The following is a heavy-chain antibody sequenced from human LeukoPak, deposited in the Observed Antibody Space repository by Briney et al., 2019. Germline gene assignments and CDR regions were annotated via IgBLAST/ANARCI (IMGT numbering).Heavy chain of an antibody. CDR1: GASISSSTDY. CDR2: IYYSGST. D-gene: IGHD1-14*01. J-gene: IGHJ5*02. V-gene: IGHV4-39*01. Sequence: SETLSLTCTVSGASISSSTDYWGWICQPPGKGLEWIANIYYSGSTYYNPSLKSRVTISVDTSKNQFSLKLSSVTAADTAVYYCAGLIRPGWFDPWGQGTLVTVSS. CDR3: AGLIRPGWFDP.